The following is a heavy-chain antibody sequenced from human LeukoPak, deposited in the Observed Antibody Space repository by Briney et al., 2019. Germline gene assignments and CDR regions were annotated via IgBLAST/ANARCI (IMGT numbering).Heavy chain of an antibody. V-gene: IGHV1-2*02. CDR3: ARESDRIQLWLL. D-gene: IGHD5-18*01. CDR1: GYTFTSYY. Sequence: ASVKVSCKASGYTFTSYYMHWVRQAPGQGLEWMGWINPNSGGTNYAQKFQGRVTMTRDTSISTAYMELSRLRSDDTAVYYCARESDRIQLWLLWGQGTLVTVSS. CDR2: INPNSGGT. J-gene: IGHJ4*02.